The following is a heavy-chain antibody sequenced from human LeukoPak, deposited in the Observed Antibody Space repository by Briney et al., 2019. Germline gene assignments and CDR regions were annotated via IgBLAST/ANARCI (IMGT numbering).Heavy chain of an antibody. CDR2: INHSGST. J-gene: IGHJ5*02. CDR3: ARGGVLWFGESHWFDP. V-gene: IGHV4-34*01. D-gene: IGHD3-10*01. Sequence: PSETLSLTCTVSGGSISGYYWSWIRQPPGKGLEWIGEINHSGSTNYNPSLKSRVAISVDTSKNQFSLKLSSVTAADTAVYYCARGGVLWFGESHWFDPWGQGTLVTVSS. CDR1: GGSISGYY.